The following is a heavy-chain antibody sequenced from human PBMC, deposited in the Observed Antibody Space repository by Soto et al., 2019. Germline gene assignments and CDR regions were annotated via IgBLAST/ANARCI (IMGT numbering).Heavy chain of an antibody. CDR2: ISSSSSTI. D-gene: IGHD3-3*01. J-gene: IGHJ5*02. CDR1: GFTFSSYS. V-gene: IGHV3-48*02. CDR3: ARESRFLEWLSLNWFDP. Sequence: TGGSLRFSCAASGFTFSSYSMNWVRQAPGKGLEWVSYISSSSSTIYYADSVKGRFTISRDNAKNSLYLQMNSLRDEDTAVYYCARESRFLEWLSLNWFDPWGQGTLVTVSS.